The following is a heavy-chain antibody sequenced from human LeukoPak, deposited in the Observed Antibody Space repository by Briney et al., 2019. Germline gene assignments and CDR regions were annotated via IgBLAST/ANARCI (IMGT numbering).Heavy chain of an antibody. CDR3: VAYNWNNPDY. D-gene: IGHD1/OR15-1a*01. CDR1: GFIFSSYY. J-gene: IGHJ4*02. CDR2: IEIDGSTT. V-gene: IGHV3-74*01. Sequence: PGGSLRLSCAASGFIFSSYYMYWVRQAPEKGLVWVSRIEIDGSTTAYADSVKGRFTISRDNAKNTLYLQMNSLRAEDTAVYYCVAYNWNNPDYWGQGTLVTVSS.